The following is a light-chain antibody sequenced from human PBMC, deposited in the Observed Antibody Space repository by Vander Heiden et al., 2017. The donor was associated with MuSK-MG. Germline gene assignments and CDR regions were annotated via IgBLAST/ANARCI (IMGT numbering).Light chain of an antibody. CDR2: AAS. CDR1: QSISTY. J-gene: IGKJ3*01. Sequence: DIQMTQSPSSLSASVGDRVTITCRASQSISTYLNWYQQKPGKAPKVLIFAASGLQGGVPSRFSGSGSGTVFTLTISSLQPEDFATYFCQQTYSTPTFGPGTKVDMK. V-gene: IGKV1-39*01. CDR3: QQTYSTPT.